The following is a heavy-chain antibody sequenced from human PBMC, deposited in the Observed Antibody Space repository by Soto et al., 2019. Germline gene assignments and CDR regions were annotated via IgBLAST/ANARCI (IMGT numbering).Heavy chain of an antibody. CDR3: ARDGYYDSSGYRSDFDY. V-gene: IGHV1-18*01. J-gene: IGHJ4*02. CDR2: ISAYNGNT. CDR1: GYTFTSYG. Sequence: ASVKVSCKASGYTFTSYGISWVRQAPGQGLEWMGWISAYNGNTNYAQKLQDRVTMTTDTSTSTAYMELRSLRSDDTAVYYCARDGYYDSSGYRSDFDYWGQGTLVTVSS. D-gene: IGHD3-22*01.